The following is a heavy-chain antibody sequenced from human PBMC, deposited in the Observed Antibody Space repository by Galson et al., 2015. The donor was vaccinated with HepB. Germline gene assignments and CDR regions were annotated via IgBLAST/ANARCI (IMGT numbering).Heavy chain of an antibody. J-gene: IGHJ4*02. CDR3: ARRRGSGSYYRVNIDY. D-gene: IGHD3-10*01. CDR1: EDSFGNSG. Sequence: SVKVSCKASEDSFGNSGFTWVRQAPGQGLEWMGAIVPVLDTTDYAQEFQGRFTLKADESTNTVYMELTSLTPEDTAMYFCARRRGSGSYYRVNIDYWGQGTLVTVSS. V-gene: IGHV1-69*13. CDR2: IVPVLDTT.